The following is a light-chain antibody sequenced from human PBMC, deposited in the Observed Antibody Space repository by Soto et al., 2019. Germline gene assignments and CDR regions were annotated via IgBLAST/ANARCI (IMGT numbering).Light chain of an antibody. V-gene: IGKV3-20*01. CDR2: AAS. CDR3: QQYGSSRWT. CDR1: QSVSSTY. Sequence: PGERATLSCRASQSVSSTYLAWYQQKPGQAPRPLISAASSRATGTPDRFSGSGSGTDFTLTISRLEPEDFAVYYRQQYGSSRWTFGQGTKVDIK. J-gene: IGKJ1*01.